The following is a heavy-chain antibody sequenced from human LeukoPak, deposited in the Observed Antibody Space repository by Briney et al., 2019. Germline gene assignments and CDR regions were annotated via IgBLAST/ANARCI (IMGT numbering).Heavy chain of an antibody. D-gene: IGHD5-12*01. J-gene: IGHJ4*02. V-gene: IGHV1-8*01. CDR1: GYTFTSYD. CDR2: MNPNSGNT. CDR3: ARAIVATGWPFDY. Sequence: GASVKVSCKASGYTFTSYDINWVRPATGQGLEWMGWMNPNSGNTGYAQKFQGRVTMTRNTSIRTAYMELSSLRSEDTAVYYCARAIVATGWPFDYWGQGTLVTVSS.